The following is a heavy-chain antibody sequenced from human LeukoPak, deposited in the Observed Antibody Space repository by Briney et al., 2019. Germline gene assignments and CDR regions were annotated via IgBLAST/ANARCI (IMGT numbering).Heavy chain of an antibody. V-gene: IGHV4-34*01. D-gene: IGHD3-10*01. Sequence: SETLSLTCAVYGGSFSGYYWSWIRQPPGKGLEWIGEINHSGSTNYNPSLKSRVTISVDTSKNQFSLKLSSVTAADTAVYYCARETPYGSGSYPFDYWGQGILVTVSS. CDR3: ARETPYGSGSYPFDY. J-gene: IGHJ4*02. CDR2: INHSGST. CDR1: GGSFSGYY.